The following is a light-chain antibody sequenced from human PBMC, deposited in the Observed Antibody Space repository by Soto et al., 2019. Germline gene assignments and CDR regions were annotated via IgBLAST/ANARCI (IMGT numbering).Light chain of an antibody. J-gene: IGLJ2*01. CDR2: EGN. Sequence: QSALTQPASVSGSPGQSITISCTGNSSDVGNFNLASWYQQYPGKVPKLMIYEGNKRPSGVSDRFSGSKSGNTASLTISGLQAEDEADYYCCSYGGTSSSVVFGGGTKLTVL. CDR3: CSYGGTSSSVV. V-gene: IGLV2-23*01. CDR1: SSDVGNFNL.